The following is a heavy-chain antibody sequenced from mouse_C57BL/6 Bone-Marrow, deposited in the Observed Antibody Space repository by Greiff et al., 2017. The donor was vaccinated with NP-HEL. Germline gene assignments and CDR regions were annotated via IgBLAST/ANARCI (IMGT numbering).Heavy chain of an antibody. Sequence: LQQPGAELVRPGSSVKLSCKASGYTFTSYWMHWVKQRPIQGLEWIGNIDPSDSETHYNQKFKDKATLTVDKSSSTAYMQLSSLTSEDSAVYYCARPIGGSSPYYFDYWGQGTTLTVSS. CDR1: GYTFTSYW. CDR2: IDPSDSET. J-gene: IGHJ2*01. CDR3: ARPIGGSSPYYFDY. D-gene: IGHD1-1*01. V-gene: IGHV1-52*01.